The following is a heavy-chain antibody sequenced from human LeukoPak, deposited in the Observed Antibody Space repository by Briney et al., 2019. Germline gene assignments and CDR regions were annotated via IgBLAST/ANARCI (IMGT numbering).Heavy chain of an antibody. CDR1: GFTFSSYA. CDR3: ARDPIPLYYYDSSGYYYYYGMDV. J-gene: IGHJ6*02. V-gene: IGHV3-23*01. CDR2: IRDSSDST. D-gene: IGHD3-22*01. Sequence: GGSLRLSCAASGFTFSSYAMHWVRQAPGKGLEWVSTIRDSSDSTYYIDSVKGRFTISRDNSKNTPYLQMNSLRAEDTAVYYCARDPIPLYYYDSSGYYYYYGMDVWGQGTTVTVSS.